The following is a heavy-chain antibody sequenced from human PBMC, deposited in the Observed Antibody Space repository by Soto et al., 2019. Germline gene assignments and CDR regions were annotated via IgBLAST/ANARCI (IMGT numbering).Heavy chain of an antibody. V-gene: IGHV3-33*01. D-gene: IGHD3-10*01. J-gene: IGHJ4*02. Sequence: QVQLVESGGGVVQPGGSLRLSCAASGFTFSSYGMHWVRQGPGKGLEWVAIIWYDGSNKYYADSVKGRFTISRDNSKNTLELQMNSLRAEDTAVYYCARGYGSGRLIDYWGQGTLVTVSS. CDR3: ARGYGSGRLIDY. CDR2: IWYDGSNK. CDR1: GFTFSSYG.